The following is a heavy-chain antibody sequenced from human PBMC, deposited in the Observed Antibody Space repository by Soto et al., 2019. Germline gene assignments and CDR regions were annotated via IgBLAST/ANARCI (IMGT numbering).Heavy chain of an antibody. CDR1: GYAVTSYG. V-gene: IGHV1-18*01. CDR3: ARWREYSSSSSGFDY. CDR2: MSAYIGNT. Sequence: GASVKVSGKTSGYAVTSYGISWVRQAPGQGLEWMGWMSAYIGNTNYAQNFQGRITLTKDTSTNTAYMELRSLRSDDTAVYYCARWREYSSSSSGFDYWGQGTLVTVSS. D-gene: IGHD6-6*01. J-gene: IGHJ4*02.